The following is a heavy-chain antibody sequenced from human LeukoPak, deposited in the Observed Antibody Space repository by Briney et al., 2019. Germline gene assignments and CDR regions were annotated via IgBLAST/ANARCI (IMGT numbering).Heavy chain of an antibody. CDR3: AIHRARARFGETGGMDV. V-gene: IGHV1-69*04. J-gene: IGHJ6*02. Sequence: ASVKVSCKASGGTFSSYAISWVRQAPGQGLEWMGRIIPILGIANYAQKFQGRVTITADKSTSTAYMELSSLRSEDTAVYYCAIHRARARFGETGGMDVWGQGTTVTVSS. CDR1: GGTFSSYA. D-gene: IGHD3-10*01. CDR2: IIPILGIA.